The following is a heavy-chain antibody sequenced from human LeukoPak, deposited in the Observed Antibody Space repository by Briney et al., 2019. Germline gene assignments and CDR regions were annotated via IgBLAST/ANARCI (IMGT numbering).Heavy chain of an antibody. V-gene: IGHV4-34*01. CDR2: INHSGSA. Sequence: SETLSLTCAVYGGSFSGYYWSWIRQPPGKGLEWIGEINHSGSANYNPSLKSRVTISVDRSKNQFSLKLSSVTAADTAVYYCARVAGYTTYFDYWGQGTLVTVSS. D-gene: IGHD5-12*01. CDR3: ARVAGYTTYFDY. J-gene: IGHJ4*02. CDR1: GGSFSGYY.